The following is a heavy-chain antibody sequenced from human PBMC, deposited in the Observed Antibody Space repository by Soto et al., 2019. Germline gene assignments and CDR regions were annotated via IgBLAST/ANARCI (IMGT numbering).Heavy chain of an antibody. CDR3: SRYRVAADLSDFDY. J-gene: IGHJ4*02. D-gene: IGHD6-13*01. Sequence: GSLRLSCSGSGFTFFGYSLSFFRHSPFKWLEWVGSIRSKSYYGTTEYAASVRGRFTISGDDSNGIAYLQMNSLKTEDTAVYYCSRYRVAADLSDFDYWGQGTLVTVSS. CDR2: IRSKSYYGTT. V-gene: IGHV3-49*03. CDR1: GFTFFGYS.